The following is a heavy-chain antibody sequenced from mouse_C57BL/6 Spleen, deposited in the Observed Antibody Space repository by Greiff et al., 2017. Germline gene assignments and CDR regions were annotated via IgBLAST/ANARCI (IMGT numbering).Heavy chain of an antibody. CDR3: ARASYDALYCDY. V-gene: IGHV5-16*01. D-gene: IGHD2-3*01. Sequence: EVMLVESEGGLVQPGSSMKLSCTASGFTFSDYYMAWVRQVPEKGLEWVANINYDGSSTYYLDSLKSRFIISRDNAKNILYLQMSSLKSEDTATYYCARASYDALYCDYWGQGTTLTVSS. CDR2: INYDGSST. J-gene: IGHJ2*01. CDR1: GFTFSDYY.